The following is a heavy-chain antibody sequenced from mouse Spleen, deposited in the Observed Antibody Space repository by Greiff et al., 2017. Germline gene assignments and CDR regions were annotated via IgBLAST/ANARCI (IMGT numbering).Heavy chain of an antibody. V-gene: IGHV7-3*01. CDR3: ARWTTGTPFDY. J-gene: IGHJ2*01. Sequence: EVKLVESGGGLVQPGGSLSLSCAASGFTFTDYYMSWVRQPPGKALEWLGFIRNKANGYTTEYSASVKGRFTISRDNSQSILYLQMNALRAEDSATYYCARWTTGTPFDYWGQGTTLTVSS. CDR2: IRNKANGYTT. CDR1: GFTFTDYY. D-gene: IGHD4-1*01.